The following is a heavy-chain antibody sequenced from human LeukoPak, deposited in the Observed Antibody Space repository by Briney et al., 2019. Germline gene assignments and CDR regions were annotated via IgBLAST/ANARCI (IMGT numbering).Heavy chain of an antibody. J-gene: IGHJ4*02. CDR1: GYTFTGYG. V-gene: IGHV1-18*01. CDR2: ISAYNGNT. D-gene: IGHD6-19*01. CDR3: AYDVAGTWRQFDY. Sequence: ASVKVSCKASGYTFTGYGISWVRQAPGQGLEWMGWISAYNGNTNYAQKLQGRVTMTTDTSTSAAYMELRSLRSDDTAVYYCAYDVAGTWRQFDYWGQGTLVTVSS.